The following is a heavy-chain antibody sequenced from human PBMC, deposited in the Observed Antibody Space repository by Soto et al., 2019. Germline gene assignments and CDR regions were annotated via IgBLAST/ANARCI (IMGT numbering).Heavy chain of an antibody. V-gene: IGHV3-48*03. CDR1: GFTFSSYE. D-gene: IGHD3-10*01. CDR2: ISSSGSTI. CDR3: ARGSGLLWFGELFGY. Sequence: EVQLLESGGGLVQPGGSLRLSCAASGFTFSSYEMNWVRQAPGKGLEWVSYISSSGSTIYYADSVKGRFTISRDNAKNSLYLQMNSLRAEDTAVYYCARGSGLLWFGELFGYWGQGTLVTVSS. J-gene: IGHJ4*02.